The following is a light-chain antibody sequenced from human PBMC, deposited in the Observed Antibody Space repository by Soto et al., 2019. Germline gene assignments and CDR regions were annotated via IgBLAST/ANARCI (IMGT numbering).Light chain of an antibody. J-gene: IGKJ4*01. CDR3: KQYKTYSSLT. V-gene: IGKV1-5*01. CDR2: YAS. Sequence: SPLTQPSPTLYASVGDRVTITWRASQSISSWLAWYQQKLGRAPRLLIYYASSLESGVPSRFSGSGYGTEFTLTISSLQPEDYAIYYCKQYKTYSSLTFGGGTKVDIK. CDR1: QSISSW.